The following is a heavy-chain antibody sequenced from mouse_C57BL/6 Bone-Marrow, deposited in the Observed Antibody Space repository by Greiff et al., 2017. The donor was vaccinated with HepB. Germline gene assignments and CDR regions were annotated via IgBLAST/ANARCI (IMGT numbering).Heavy chain of an antibody. V-gene: IGHV5-16*01. CDR3: ARDGGSDWYFDV. CDR2: INYDGSST. J-gene: IGHJ1*03. CDR1: GFTFSDYY. Sequence: EVQLQESEGGLVQPGSSMKLSCTASGFTFSDYYMAWVRQVPEKGLEWVANINYDGSSTYYLDSLKSRFIISRDNAKNILYLQMSSLKSEDTATYYCARDGGSDWYFDVWGTGTTVTVSS. D-gene: IGHD1-1*02.